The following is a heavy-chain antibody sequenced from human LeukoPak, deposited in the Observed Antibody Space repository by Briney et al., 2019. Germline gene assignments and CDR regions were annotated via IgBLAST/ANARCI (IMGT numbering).Heavy chain of an antibody. CDR1: GGSISSSSYS. D-gene: IGHD1-14*01. CDR3: ARGYNGYYYYYGMDV. Sequence: SETLSLTCTVSGGSISSSSYSWGWIRQPPGKGLEWIGSIYYSGSTYYNPSLKSRVTISVDTSKNQFSLKLSSVTAADTAVYYCARGYNGYYYYYGMDVWGQGTTVTVSS. CDR2: IYYSGST. V-gene: IGHV4-39*01. J-gene: IGHJ6*02.